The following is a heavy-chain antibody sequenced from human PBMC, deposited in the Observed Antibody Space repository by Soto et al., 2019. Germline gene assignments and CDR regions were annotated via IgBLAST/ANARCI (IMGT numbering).Heavy chain of an antibody. D-gene: IGHD2-2*01. CDR3: AKVLPVVPAAEAMGAFDI. CDR1: GGSFSGYY. CDR2: INHSGST. Sequence: SETLSLTCAVYGGSFSGYYWSWIRQPPGKGLEWIGEINHSGSTNYNPSLKSRVTISVDTSKNQFSLKLSSVTAADTAVYYCAKVLPVVPAAEAMGAFDIWGQGTMVTVSS. J-gene: IGHJ3*02. V-gene: IGHV4-34*01.